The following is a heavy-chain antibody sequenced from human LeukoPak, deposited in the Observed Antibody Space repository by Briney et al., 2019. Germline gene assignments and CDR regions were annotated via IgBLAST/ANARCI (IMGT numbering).Heavy chain of an antibody. D-gene: IGHD6-13*01. CDR3: AKDSSSWYSFDY. CDR1: GFTFSSYA. CDR2: ISGSGGST. V-gene: IGHV3-23*01. J-gene: IGHJ4*02. Sequence: GGSLRLSCAASGFTFSSYAMSWVRQAPGKGLEWVSAISGSGGSTYYADSVKGRFTISRDNSKNRLYLQMNSLRAEDTAVYYCAKDSSSWYSFDYWGQGTLVTVSS.